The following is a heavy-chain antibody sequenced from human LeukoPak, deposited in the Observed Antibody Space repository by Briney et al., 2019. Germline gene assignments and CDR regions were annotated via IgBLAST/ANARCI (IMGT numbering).Heavy chain of an antibody. D-gene: IGHD2-2*01. CDR2: INHSGST. J-gene: IGHJ4*02. CDR1: GGSFSGYC. V-gene: IGHV4-34*01. CDR3: ARDHCSSTSCLDY. Sequence: PSETLSLTCAVYGGSFSGYCWSWIRQPSGKGLEWIGEINHSGSTNYNPSLKSRVTISVDTSKNQFSLKLSSVTAADTAVYYCARDHCSSTSCLDYWGQGTLVTVSS.